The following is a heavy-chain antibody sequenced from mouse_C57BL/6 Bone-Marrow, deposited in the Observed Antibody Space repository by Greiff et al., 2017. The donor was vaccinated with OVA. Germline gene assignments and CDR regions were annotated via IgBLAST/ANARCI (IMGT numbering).Heavy chain of an antibody. V-gene: IGHV5-4*01. J-gene: IGHJ1*03. CDR3: ERLLWYFDV. CDR1: GFTFSSYA. Sequence: EVQVVESGGGLVKPGGSLKLSCAASGFTFSSYAMSWVRQTPEKRLEWVATISDGGSYTYYPDNVKGRFTISRDNAKNNLYLQMSHLKSEDTAMYYCERLLWYFDVWGTGTTVTVSS. D-gene: IGHD2-12*01. CDR2: ISDGGSYT.